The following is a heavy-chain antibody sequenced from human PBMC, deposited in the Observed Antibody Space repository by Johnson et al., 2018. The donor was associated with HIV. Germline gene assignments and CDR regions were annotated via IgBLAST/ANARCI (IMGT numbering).Heavy chain of an antibody. D-gene: IGHD1-14*01. Sequence: QEQLVESGGGVVQPGRSLRLSCAASGFTFSSYAMHWVRQAPGKGLEWVAVISYDGSNKYYADSVKGRFNISRDNSKNTLYLQMNRLRVEDTAVYYCARDPERIAYHGAFDIWGQGTMVTVSS. J-gene: IGHJ3*02. CDR2: ISYDGSNK. CDR1: GFTFSSYA. V-gene: IGHV3-30-3*01. CDR3: ARDPERIAYHGAFDI.